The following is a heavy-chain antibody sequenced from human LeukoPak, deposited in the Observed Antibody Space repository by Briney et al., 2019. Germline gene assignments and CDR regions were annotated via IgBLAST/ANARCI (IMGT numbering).Heavy chain of an antibody. CDR2: ISGSGGST. V-gene: IGHV3-23*01. Sequence: GGSLRLSCAAPGFTFSSYAVSWVRQAPGKGLEWVSAISGSGGSTYYADSVKGRFTISRDSSKNTLYLQMNSLRAEDTAVYYCARDDPRSNSYYYYGMDVWGQGTTVTVSS. CDR1: GFTFSSYA. CDR3: ARDDPRSNSYYYYGMDV. J-gene: IGHJ6*02. D-gene: IGHD2-2*01.